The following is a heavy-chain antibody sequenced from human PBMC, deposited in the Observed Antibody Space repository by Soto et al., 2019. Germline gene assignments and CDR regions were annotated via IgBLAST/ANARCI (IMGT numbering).Heavy chain of an antibody. CDR2: IIPIFGTA. Sequence: ASVKVSCKASGGTFSSYAISWVRQAPGQGLEWMGGIIPIFGTANYAQKFQGRVTITADESTSTAYMELNSLKTEDTAVYYCVRATYFSDSSGYTRCFDYWGQGTLVTVSS. J-gene: IGHJ4*02. CDR1: GGTFSSYA. V-gene: IGHV1-69*13. CDR3: VRATYFSDSSGYTRCFDY. D-gene: IGHD3-22*01.